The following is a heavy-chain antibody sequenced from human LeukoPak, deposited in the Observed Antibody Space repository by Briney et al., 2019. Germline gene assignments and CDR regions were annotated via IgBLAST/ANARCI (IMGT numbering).Heavy chain of an antibody. V-gene: IGHV3-11*04. J-gene: IGHJ4*02. CDR3: ASGGGWYEWYY. CDR2: ITSSGSST. Sequence: PGGSLRLSCAASGFTFSDYSMSWIRQAPGKGLECVSHITSSGSSTDYGDSVRGRFTISRDNAKNSLFLEMNSLRVEDTAVYYCASGGGWYEWYYWGQGTLVTVSS. D-gene: IGHD6-19*01. CDR1: GFTFSDYS.